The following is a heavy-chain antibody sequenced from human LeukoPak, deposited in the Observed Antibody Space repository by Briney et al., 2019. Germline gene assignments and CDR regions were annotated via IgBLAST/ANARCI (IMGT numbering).Heavy chain of an antibody. J-gene: IGHJ1*01. Sequence: ASVKVSCKASGYIFTDYYMHWVRQAPGQELGWMGRINPNSGGTNYAQKFQGRVTMTRNTSISTAYMELSSLRSEDTAVYYCARGLRSSWYKVWEYFQHWGQGTLVTVSS. CDR2: INPNSGGT. D-gene: IGHD6-13*01. CDR1: GYIFTDYY. CDR3: ARGLRSSWYKVWEYFQH. V-gene: IGHV1/OR15-1*04.